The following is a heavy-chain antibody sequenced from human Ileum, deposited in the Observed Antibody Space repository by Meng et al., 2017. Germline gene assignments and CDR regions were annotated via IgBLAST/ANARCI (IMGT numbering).Heavy chain of an antibody. CDR2: INPSGGST. Sequence: VQLVESGAEVKKPGASVKDSCKAAGYPFTSYYMHLGRQAPGQGLEWMGRINPSGGSTSYAQKFQGRVTMTRDTSTSTVYMELSSLRSEDTAVYYCARDGFLVYYDSSGYPDYWGQGTLVTVSS. V-gene: IGHV1-46*01. D-gene: IGHD3-22*01. CDR1: GYPFTSYY. J-gene: IGHJ4*02. CDR3: ARDGFLVYYDSSGYPDY.